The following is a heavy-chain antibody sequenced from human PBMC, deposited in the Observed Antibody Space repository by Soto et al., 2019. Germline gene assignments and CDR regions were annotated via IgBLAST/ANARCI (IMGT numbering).Heavy chain of an antibody. D-gene: IGHD2-2*01. V-gene: IGHV4-4*02. Sequence: SETLSLTGAVSGDAITSSNWWNWVRQTPGKGLEWIGEIHHRGSTNYNPSLKRRVTISVDKSKNQFSLKLNYVTAADTSIYSCARVRQGCSSTSCYFDPCGQGTRGTVSP. J-gene: IGHJ5*02. CDR3: ARVRQGCSSTSCYFDP. CDR2: IHHRGST. CDR1: GDAITSSNW.